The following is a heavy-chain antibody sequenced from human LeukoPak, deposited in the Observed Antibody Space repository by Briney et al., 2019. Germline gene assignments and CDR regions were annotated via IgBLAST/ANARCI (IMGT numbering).Heavy chain of an antibody. Sequence: PGGSLRLSCAASGFTLSSYSMNWVRQAPGKGLEWISYISSSSSTIYYADSVKGRFTISRDNAKNSLYLQMNSLRDEDTAVYYCARASDSSGYYFRNWFDPWGQGTLVTVSS. CDR1: GFTLSSYS. CDR2: ISSSSSTI. D-gene: IGHD3-22*01. CDR3: ARASDSSGYYFRNWFDP. J-gene: IGHJ5*02. V-gene: IGHV3-48*02.